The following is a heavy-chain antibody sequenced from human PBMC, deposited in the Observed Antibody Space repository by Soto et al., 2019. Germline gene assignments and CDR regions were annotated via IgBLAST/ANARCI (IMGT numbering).Heavy chain of an antibody. CDR1: GXXFSSYA. V-gene: IGHV1-69*12. Sequence: QVQLVQSGAEVKKPGSSVKVSXXASGXXFSSYAISXVRQAXXQGLEWMGGIIPIFGTANYAQKFQGRVTITADESTSTAYMELSSLRSEDTAVYYCARXGEVXXALXLRFDPWGQGTLVTVSS. J-gene: IGHJ5*02. CDR3: ARXGEVXXALXLRFDP. CDR2: IIPIFGTA. D-gene: IGHD3-10*01.